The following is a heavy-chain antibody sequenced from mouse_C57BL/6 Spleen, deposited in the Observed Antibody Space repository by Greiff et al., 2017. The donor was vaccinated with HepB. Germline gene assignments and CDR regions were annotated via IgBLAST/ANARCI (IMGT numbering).Heavy chain of an antibody. CDR2: IDPSDSYT. V-gene: IGHV1-50*01. CDR3: ARGGFMDY. J-gene: IGHJ4*01. CDR1: GYTFTSYW. Sequence: QVQLKQPGAELVKPGASVKLSCKASGYTFTSYWMQWVKQRPGQGLEWIGEIDPSDSYTNYNQKFKGKATLTVDTSSSTAYMQLSSLTSEDSAVYYCARGGFMDYWGQGTSVTVSS.